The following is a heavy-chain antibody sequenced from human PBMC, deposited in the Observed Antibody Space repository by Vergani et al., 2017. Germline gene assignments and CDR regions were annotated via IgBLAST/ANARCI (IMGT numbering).Heavy chain of an antibody. CDR2: IIPIFGTA. J-gene: IGHJ5*01. V-gene: IGHV1-69*13. CDR1: GGTFSSYA. Sequence: QVQLVQSGAEVKKPGSSVKVSCKASGGTFSSYAISWVRQAPGQGLEWMGRIIPIFGTANYAQKFQGRVTITADESTSTAYMELSSLRSEDTAVYYCARDQCLHFNCRSTSCYGKTCWLDSWGQGTLVTVSS. CDR3: ARDQCLHFNCRSTSCYGKTCWLDS. D-gene: IGHD2-2*01.